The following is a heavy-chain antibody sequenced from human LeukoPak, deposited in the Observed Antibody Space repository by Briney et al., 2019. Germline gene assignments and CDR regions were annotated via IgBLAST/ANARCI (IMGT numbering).Heavy chain of an antibody. D-gene: IGHD3-9*01. Sequence: ASVKVSCKASGYTFTSYGISWVRQAPGQGLEWMGWISAYNGNTNYAQKLQGRVTMTTDTSTSTAYMEPRSLRSDDTAVYYCARWYYDILTGYYGPFDYWGQGTLVTVSS. CDR1: GYTFTSYG. CDR2: ISAYNGNT. V-gene: IGHV1-18*01. J-gene: IGHJ4*02. CDR3: ARWYYDILTGYYGPFDY.